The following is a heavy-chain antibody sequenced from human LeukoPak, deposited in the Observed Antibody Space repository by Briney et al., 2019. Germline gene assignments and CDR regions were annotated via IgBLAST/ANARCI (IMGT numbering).Heavy chain of an antibody. Sequence: GGSLRLSCAASGFTFSSYAMHWVRQAPGKGLEWVSYISSSGSTIYYADSVKGRFTISRDNAKNSLYLQMNGLRAEDTAVYYCARDSGLHSYYYYYMDVWGKGTTVTISS. J-gene: IGHJ6*03. D-gene: IGHD4-11*01. CDR2: ISSSGSTI. CDR3: ARDSGLHSYYYYYMDV. V-gene: IGHV3-48*04. CDR1: GFTFSSYA.